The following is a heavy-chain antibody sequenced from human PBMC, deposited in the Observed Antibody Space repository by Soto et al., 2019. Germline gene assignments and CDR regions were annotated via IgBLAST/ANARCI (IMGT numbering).Heavy chain of an antibody. CDR3: TTDRDFDILPGYPSC. D-gene: IGHD3-9*01. CDR2: INSKTDGGTI. Sequence: EVQLVESGGGLVRPGGSLRLSCAASGFTFSNAWMTWVRQAPGKGLEWVGRINSKTDGGTIDYAAPVQGRFTISRDDSKNTLYLQMNSLKTEDTAVYYSTTDRDFDILPGYPSCWGQGTLVTVSS. CDR1: GFTFSNAW. V-gene: IGHV3-15*05. J-gene: IGHJ4*02.